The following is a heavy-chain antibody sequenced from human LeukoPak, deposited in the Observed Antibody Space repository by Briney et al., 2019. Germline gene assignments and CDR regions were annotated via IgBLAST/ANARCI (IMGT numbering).Heavy chain of an antibody. CDR3: ARDTGFYYGSGSSLYGMDV. D-gene: IGHD3-10*01. CDR2: IYYNGST. J-gene: IGHJ6*02. V-gene: IGHV4-59*11. Sequence: SETLCLTCTVSGGSISSHDWNWSRQPPGKRLEGFGYIYYNGSTNYNPSLKSRVTISVDSSKNQCSLQLSSVTAADTAVYYCARDTGFYYGSGSSLYGMDVWGQGTTVTVS. CDR1: GGSISSHD.